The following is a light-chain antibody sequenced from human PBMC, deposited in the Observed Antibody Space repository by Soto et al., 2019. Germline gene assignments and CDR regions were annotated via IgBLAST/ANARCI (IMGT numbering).Light chain of an antibody. CDR1: QSLLHSNGYNY. J-gene: IGKJ5*01. CDR2: LGS. Sequence: DIVMTQSPLSLPVTPGEPASISCRSSQSLLHSNGYNYLDWYLQKPGQSPQFLIYLGSHRASGVPDRFSGSGSGTDFTLKISRVDAEDVGVYYCMQALQTPITFGQGTRLEIK. V-gene: IGKV2-28*01. CDR3: MQALQTPIT.